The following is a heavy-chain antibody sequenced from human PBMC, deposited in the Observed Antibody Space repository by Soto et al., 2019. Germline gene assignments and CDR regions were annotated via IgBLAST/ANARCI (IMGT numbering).Heavy chain of an antibody. J-gene: IGHJ4*01. V-gene: IGHV4-4*02. Sequence: KTSETLSLTCAVSGGSVNSNNWWTWVRQPPGQGLEWIGEIYHSGSTNYNPSLKSRVTISLDKFKNQFSLKLSSVTAADTAVYFCASLGYCSGADCHGTTWGQGILVTVSS. D-gene: IGHD2-8*02. CDR3: ASLGYCSGADCHGTT. CDR1: GGSVNSNNW. CDR2: IYHSGST.